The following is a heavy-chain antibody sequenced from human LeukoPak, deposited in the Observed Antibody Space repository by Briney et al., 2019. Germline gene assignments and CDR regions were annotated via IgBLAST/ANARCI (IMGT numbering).Heavy chain of an antibody. Sequence: GASVKVSCKASGYTFTGYYMHWVRQAPGQGLEWMGWINPSSGGTNYAQKFQGRVTMTRDTSISTAYMELSRLRSDDTAVYYCAREYSSSGGRFDYWGQGTLVTVSS. CDR1: GYTFTGYY. V-gene: IGHV1-2*02. D-gene: IGHD6-6*01. CDR2: INPSSGGT. CDR3: AREYSSSGGRFDY. J-gene: IGHJ4*02.